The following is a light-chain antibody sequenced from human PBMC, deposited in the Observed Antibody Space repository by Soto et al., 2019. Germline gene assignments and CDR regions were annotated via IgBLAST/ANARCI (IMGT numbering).Light chain of an antibody. CDR2: KAS. Sequence: DIQMTQSPSTLSASVGDRVTITCRASQSISSWLAWYQQKPGKAPKLLIYKASSLESGVPSRFSGSGSGTEFTLTINSLQPDDLAPYYCQQYNSYSVTFGQGTKLEIK. J-gene: IGKJ2*01. CDR1: QSISSW. V-gene: IGKV1-5*03. CDR3: QQYNSYSVT.